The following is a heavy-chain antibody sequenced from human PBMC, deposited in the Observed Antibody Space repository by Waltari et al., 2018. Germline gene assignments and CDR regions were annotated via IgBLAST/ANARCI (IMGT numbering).Heavy chain of an antibody. J-gene: IGHJ6*03. CDR2: VDPEDGET. CDR3: ATASVTTVENYYYYYMDV. V-gene: IGHV1-69-2*01. CDR1: GYTFTDYY. D-gene: IGHD4-17*01. Sequence: EVQLVQSGAEVKKPGATVKISCKASGYTFTDYYMHWVQQAPGKGLEWMGRVDPEDGETIYAEKFQGRVTITADTSTDTAYMELSSLRSEDTAVYYCATASVTTVENYYYYYMDVWGKGTTVTVSS.